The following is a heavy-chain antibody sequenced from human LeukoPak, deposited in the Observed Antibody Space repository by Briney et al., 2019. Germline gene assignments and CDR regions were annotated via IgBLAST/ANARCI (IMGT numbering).Heavy chain of an antibody. D-gene: IGHD2-21*02. Sequence: GESLKISCKGSGYSFTSYWIGWVRQAPGKGLEWVSAISGSGGSTYYADSVKGRFTISRDNSKNTLYLQMNSLRAEDTAVYYCASRIVVVTVLWVWGQGTLVTVSS. V-gene: IGHV3-23*01. J-gene: IGHJ4*02. CDR2: ISGSGGST. CDR3: ASRIVVVTVLWV. CDR1: GYSFTSYW.